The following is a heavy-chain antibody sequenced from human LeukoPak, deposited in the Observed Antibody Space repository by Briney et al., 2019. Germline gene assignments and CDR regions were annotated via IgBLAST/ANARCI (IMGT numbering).Heavy chain of an antibody. CDR1: GFTFSSYW. CDR3: ARDTSIVGVTGAGFDY. D-gene: IGHD1-26*01. V-gene: IGHV3-7*01. J-gene: IGHJ4*02. Sequence: GGSLRLSCAASGFTFSSYWMSWVRQAPGKGLEWVANIKQDGSEKYYVDSVKGRFTISRDNAKNSLYLQMNSLRAEDTAVYYCARDTSIVGVTGAGFDYWGQGSLVTVSS. CDR2: IKQDGSEK.